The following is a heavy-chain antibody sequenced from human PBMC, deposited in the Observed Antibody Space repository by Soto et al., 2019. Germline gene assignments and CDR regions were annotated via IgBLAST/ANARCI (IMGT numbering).Heavy chain of an antibody. D-gene: IGHD6-13*01. V-gene: IGHV6-1*01. CDR3: ARDRLGIAAAGTGLGNWFDP. CDR1: GDSVSSNSAA. Sequence: LSLTCAISGDSVSSNSAAWNWIRQSPSRGLEWLGRTYYRSKWYNDYAVSVKSRITINPDTSKNQFSLQLNSVTPEDTAVYYCARDRLGIAAAGTGLGNWFDPWGQGTLVTVSS. J-gene: IGHJ5*02. CDR2: TYYRSKWYN.